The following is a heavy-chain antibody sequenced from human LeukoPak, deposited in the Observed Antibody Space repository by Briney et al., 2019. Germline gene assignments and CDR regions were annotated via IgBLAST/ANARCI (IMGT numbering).Heavy chain of an antibody. J-gene: IGHJ3*02. Sequence: QTGGSLRLSCAASGFTFSSYAMHWVRQAPGKGLEWVAVISYDGSNKYYADSVKGRFTISRDNSKNTLYLQMNSLRAEDTAVYYCARSYEWELLLGAFDIWGQGTMVTVSS. CDR2: ISYDGSNK. D-gene: IGHD1-26*01. CDR3: ARSYEWELLLGAFDI. CDR1: GFTFSSYA. V-gene: IGHV3-30*04.